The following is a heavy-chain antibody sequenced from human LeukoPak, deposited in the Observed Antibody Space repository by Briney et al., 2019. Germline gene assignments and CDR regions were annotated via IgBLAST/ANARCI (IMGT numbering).Heavy chain of an antibody. V-gene: IGHV3-30*18. CDR3: AKGVKTTHRVVGEPDPPFDY. Sequence: PGGSLRLSCAASGFTFSSYGMHWVRQAPGKGLEWVAVISYDGSNKYYADSVKGRFTISRDNSKNTLYLQMNSLRAEDTAVYYCAKGVKTTHRVVGEPDPPFDYWGQGTLVTVSS. J-gene: IGHJ4*02. CDR2: ISYDGSNK. D-gene: IGHD2-15*01. CDR1: GFTFSSYG.